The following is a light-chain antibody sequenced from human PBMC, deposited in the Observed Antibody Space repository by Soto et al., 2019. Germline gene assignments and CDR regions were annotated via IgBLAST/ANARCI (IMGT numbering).Light chain of an antibody. CDR1: QAIENN. J-gene: IGKJ2*01. CDR2: AAS. CDR3: LQNHDYPRT. Sequence: AVQMTQSPSSLSASVGDRVSIACRASQAIENNLGWFQQKPGKAPKLLIYAASTLHTGVPSRFSGSGSGTDLTLTISSLQPEDFAVYYCLQNHDYPRTFGQGTKLEIK. V-gene: IGKV1-6*01.